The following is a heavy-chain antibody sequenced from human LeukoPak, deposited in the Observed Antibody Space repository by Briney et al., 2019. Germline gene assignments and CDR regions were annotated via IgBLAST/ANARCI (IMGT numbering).Heavy chain of an antibody. Sequence: GGSLRLSCAASGFTFSNAWMSWVRQAPGKGLEWVGRIKSKTDGGTTDYAAPVKGRFTISRDDSKNTLYLQMNSLKTEDTAVYYCTTERLGYCSSTSCFYLVSFDYWGQGTLVTVSS. V-gene: IGHV3-15*01. D-gene: IGHD2-2*01. J-gene: IGHJ4*02. CDR1: GFTFSNAW. CDR2: IKSKTDGGTT. CDR3: TTERLGYCSSTSCFYLVSFDY.